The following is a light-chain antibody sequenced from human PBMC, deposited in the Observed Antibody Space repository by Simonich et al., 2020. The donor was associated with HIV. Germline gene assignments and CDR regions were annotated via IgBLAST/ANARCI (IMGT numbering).Light chain of an antibody. CDR3: QQYNTWVSIT. V-gene: IGKV3-15*01. CDR2: GAS. J-gene: IGKJ5*01. CDR1: QSVSSN. Sequence: EIVLTQSPATLSVSPGERATLSCRAIQSVSSNLAWYQQKPGQAPRLLIYGASTRATGVPDRFSGSGSGTEFTLTISSIHSEDFAVYYCQQYNTWVSITFGQGTRLEMK.